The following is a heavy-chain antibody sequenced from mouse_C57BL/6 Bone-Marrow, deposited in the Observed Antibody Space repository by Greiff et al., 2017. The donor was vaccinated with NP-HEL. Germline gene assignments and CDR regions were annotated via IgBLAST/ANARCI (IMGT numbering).Heavy chain of an antibody. V-gene: IGHV1-64*01. CDR1: GYTFTSDW. CDR3: ARSLTWVLFAY. CDR2: IHPNSGST. D-gene: IGHD4-1*01. J-gene: IGHJ3*01. Sequence: QVQLQQPGAELVKPGASVKLSCKASGYTFTSDWMHWVKQRPGQGLEWIGMIHPNSGSTNYNEKFKSKATLTVDKSSSTAYMQLSSLTSEDSAVYYCARSLTWVLFAYWGQGTLVTVSA.